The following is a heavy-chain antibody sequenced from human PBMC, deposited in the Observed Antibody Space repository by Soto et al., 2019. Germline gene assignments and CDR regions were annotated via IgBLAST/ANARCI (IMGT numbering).Heavy chain of an antibody. CDR3: ASTGVGIYYYYGMDV. D-gene: IGHD1-26*01. J-gene: IGHJ6*02. CDR1: GFTFTSSA. Sequence: QMQLVQSGPEVKKPGTSVKVSCKASGFTFTSSAMQWVRQARGQRLEWIGWIVVGSGNTNYAQKFQERVTITRDMSTSTAYMELSSLRSEDTAVYYCASTGVGIYYYYGMDVWGQGTTVNVSS. V-gene: IGHV1-58*02. CDR2: IVVGSGNT.